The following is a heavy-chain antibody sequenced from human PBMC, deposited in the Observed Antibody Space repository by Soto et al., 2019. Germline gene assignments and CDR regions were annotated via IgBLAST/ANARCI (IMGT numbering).Heavy chain of an antibody. V-gene: IGHV4-38-2*01. CDR2: IYHSGST. CDR1: GYSISSGYY. CDR3: ARRHSSSWYGLDY. D-gene: IGHD6-13*01. J-gene: IGHJ4*02. Sequence: LSLTCAVSGYSISSGYYWGWIRQPPGKGLEWIGSIYHSGSTYYNPSLKSRVSISVDTSKNQFSLRLSSVTAADTAMYYCARRHSSSWYGLDYWGQGTLVTVSS.